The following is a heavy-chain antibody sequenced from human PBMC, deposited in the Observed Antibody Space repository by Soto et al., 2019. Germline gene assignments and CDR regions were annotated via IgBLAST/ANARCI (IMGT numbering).Heavy chain of an antibody. J-gene: IGHJ4*02. CDR3: ARGGHCANGVCSALDY. CDR2: IYYGGSA. D-gene: IGHD2-8*01. V-gene: IGHV4-59*08. Sequence: QVQLRESGPGLVKPSETLSLTCTVSGGSISTYYWSWIRQPPGKGLEWIGYIYYGGSADYNPCLKSRVPISVDTSKKQFSLKLSSVTAADTAVYYCARGGHCANGVCSALDYWGQGTLVTVSS. CDR1: GGSISTYY.